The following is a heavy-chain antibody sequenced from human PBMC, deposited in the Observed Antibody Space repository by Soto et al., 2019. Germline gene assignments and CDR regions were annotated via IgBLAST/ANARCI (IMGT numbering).Heavy chain of an antibody. Sequence: EVQLVESGGGLVKPGGSLRLSCAASGFTFSNAWMNWVRQAPGKGLEWVGRIKSKTDGGTTDYAAPVKGRFTISRDDSKNTLYLQMNSLKPEDTAVYYCTTDWPGIAVAGVRPYDYWGQGTLVTVSS. CDR3: TTDWPGIAVAGVRPYDY. CDR2: IKSKTDGGTT. D-gene: IGHD6-19*01. J-gene: IGHJ4*02. CDR1: GFTFSNAW. V-gene: IGHV3-15*07.